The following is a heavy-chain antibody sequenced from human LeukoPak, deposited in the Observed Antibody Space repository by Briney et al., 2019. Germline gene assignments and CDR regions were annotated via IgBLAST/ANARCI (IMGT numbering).Heavy chain of an antibody. V-gene: IGHV3-30*18. Sequence: GGSLRLSCAASGFTFSSYGMHWVRQAPGKGLEWVAVISYDGSNKYYADSVKGRFTISRDNSKNTLYLQMDSLRAEDTAVYYCAKEGAAAGAFDYWGQGTLVTVSS. CDR3: AKEGAAAGAFDY. D-gene: IGHD6-13*01. J-gene: IGHJ4*02. CDR1: GFTFSSYG. CDR2: ISYDGSNK.